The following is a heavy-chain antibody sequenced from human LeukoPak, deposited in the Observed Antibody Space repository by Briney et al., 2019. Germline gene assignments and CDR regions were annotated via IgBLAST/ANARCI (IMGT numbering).Heavy chain of an antibody. D-gene: IGHD1-14*01. CDR2: IYPGDSDT. V-gene: IGHV5-51*01. Sequence: GESLKISCEGSGFSFSNYWIAWVRQMPGKGLECMGIIYPGDSDTRYSPSFQGQVTISADKSTNTAYLQWGSLKASGTAMYYCARQPTTLYYGMDVWGQGTTVTVSS. CDR3: ARQPTTLYYGMDV. CDR1: GFSFSNYW. J-gene: IGHJ6*02.